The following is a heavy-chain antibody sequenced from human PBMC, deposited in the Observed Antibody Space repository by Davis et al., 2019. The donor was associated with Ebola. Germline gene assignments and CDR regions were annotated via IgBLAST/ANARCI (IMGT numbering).Heavy chain of an antibody. CDR3: VRDGIATFGKVKYYYGMDV. J-gene: IGHJ6*04. Sequence: HTGGSLRLSCAVSEFPITNYWTHWVRQAPGKGLVWVSRIKSDGSTIYADSVKGRFTISRDNAKNTLYLQMNSLRVEDTAVYYCVRDGIATFGKVKYYYGMDVWGKGTTVTVSS. CDR1: EFPITNYW. D-gene: IGHD6-13*01. V-gene: IGHV3-74*01. CDR2: IKSDGST.